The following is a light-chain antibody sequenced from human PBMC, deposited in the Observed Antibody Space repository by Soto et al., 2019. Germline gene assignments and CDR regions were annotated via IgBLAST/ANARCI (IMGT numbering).Light chain of an antibody. J-gene: IGKJ1*01. CDR1: QSLVYTNGNTY. CDR3: MQGTHWPRT. CDR2: KVS. Sequence: DVVVTQSPLSLPVTLGQPASISCRSSQSLVYTNGNTYLAWFQQRPGQSPRRLIYKVSIRDSGVPDRFSGSGSGTEFTLTISRVEAEDVGLYYCMQGTHWPRTFGQGTKVEIK. V-gene: IGKV2-30*01.